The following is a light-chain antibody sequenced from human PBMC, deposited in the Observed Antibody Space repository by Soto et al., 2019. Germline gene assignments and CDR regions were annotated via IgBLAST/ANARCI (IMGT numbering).Light chain of an antibody. Sequence: EIVMTQSPATLSVSPGERVTLSCRASESVSSNLAWYLQKPGQAPRLLIYGASTRATGIPARFSGSGSGTEFILTISSLQSEDFAVYYCQQYNNWPPYTFGQGTKLEIK. CDR1: ESVSSN. CDR3: QQYNNWPPYT. J-gene: IGKJ2*01. CDR2: GAS. V-gene: IGKV3-15*01.